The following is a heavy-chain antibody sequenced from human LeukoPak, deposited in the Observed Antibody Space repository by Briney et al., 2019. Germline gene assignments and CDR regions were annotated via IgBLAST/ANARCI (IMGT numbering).Heavy chain of an antibody. V-gene: IGHV3-21*01. CDR3: ARDGGDILNGPRGYFDQ. CDR1: GFTFSSYS. J-gene: IGHJ4*02. CDR2: ISSSSSYI. D-gene: IGHD3-9*01. Sequence: PGGSLRLSCAASGFTFSSYSMNWVRRAPGKGLEWVSSISSSSSYIYYADSVKGRFTISRDNAKNSLYLQINSLRAEDTAVYYCARDGGDILNGPRGYFDQWGQGPLVPVSS.